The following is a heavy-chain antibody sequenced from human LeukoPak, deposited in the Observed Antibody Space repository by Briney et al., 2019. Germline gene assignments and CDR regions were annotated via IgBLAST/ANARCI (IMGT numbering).Heavy chain of an antibody. CDR1: GFTFSGSA. D-gene: IGHD4-17*01. Sequence: GGSLELSCVASGFTFSGSAMHWVRQASGRGLEWVARIRSKAGSYATEYAASVKGRFTISRDDSKNTAYLQMKSLKTEDTAVYYCTGGTTVTTLDYWGQGTLGTVSS. CDR3: TGGTTVTTLDY. V-gene: IGHV3-73*01. CDR2: IRSKAGSYAT. J-gene: IGHJ4*02.